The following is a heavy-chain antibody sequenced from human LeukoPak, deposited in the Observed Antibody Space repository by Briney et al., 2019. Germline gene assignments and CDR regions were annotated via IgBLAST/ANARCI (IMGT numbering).Heavy chain of an antibody. J-gene: IGHJ4*02. V-gene: IGHV4-39*01. CDR2: IHYSGST. CDR1: GGSISSSSSY. D-gene: IGHD5-18*01. CDR3: ARTKHAANTGYFDC. Sequence: SETLSLTCTVSGGSISSSSSYWGWIRQPPGKGLEWMGSIHYSGSTDYNPSLKSPVTISVDTSKNQISLKLTSVTAADTGVYYCARTKHAANTGYFDCWGQGTLVTVSS.